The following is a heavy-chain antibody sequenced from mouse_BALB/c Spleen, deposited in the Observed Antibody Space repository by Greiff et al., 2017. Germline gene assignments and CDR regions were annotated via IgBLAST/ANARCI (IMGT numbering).Heavy chain of an antibody. Sequence: VQLQQSGPGLVKPSQSLSLTCTVTGYSITSDYAWNWIRQFPGNTLEWMGYISYSGSTSYNPSLKSRISITRDTSKNQFFLQLNSVTTEDTATYYCARYDYWYFDVWGAGTTVTVSS. CDR3: ARYDYWYFDV. CDR1: GYSITSDYA. J-gene: IGHJ1*01. CDR2: ISYSGST. D-gene: IGHD2-3*01. V-gene: IGHV3-2*02.